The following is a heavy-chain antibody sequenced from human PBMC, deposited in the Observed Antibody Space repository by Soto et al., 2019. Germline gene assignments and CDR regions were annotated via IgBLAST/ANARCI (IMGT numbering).Heavy chain of an antibody. D-gene: IGHD3-10*01. CDR3: AREWGSYGSGIDY. J-gene: IGHJ4*02. Sequence: QVQLQESGPGLVKPSQTLSLTCTVSGGSISSGDYYWSWIRQPPGKGLEWIGYIYYSGSTYYNPSRKSRVTISVDTSKNQFSLKLSSVTAADTAVYYCAREWGSYGSGIDYWGQGTLVTVSS. CDR1: GGSISSGDYY. V-gene: IGHV4-30-4*01. CDR2: IYYSGST.